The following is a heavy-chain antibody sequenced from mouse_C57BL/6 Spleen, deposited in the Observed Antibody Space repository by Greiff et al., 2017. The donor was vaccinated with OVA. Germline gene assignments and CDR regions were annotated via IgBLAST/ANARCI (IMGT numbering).Heavy chain of an antibody. Sequence: EVKVVESEGGLVQPGSSMKLSCTASGFTFSDYYMAWVRQVPEKGLEWVANINYDGSSTYYLDSLKSRFIISRDNAKNILYLQMSSLKSEDTATYYCAREGSYCAMDYWGQGTSVTVSS. D-gene: IGHD1-1*02. V-gene: IGHV5-16*01. J-gene: IGHJ4*01. CDR3: AREGSYCAMDY. CDR1: GFTFSDYY. CDR2: INYDGSST.